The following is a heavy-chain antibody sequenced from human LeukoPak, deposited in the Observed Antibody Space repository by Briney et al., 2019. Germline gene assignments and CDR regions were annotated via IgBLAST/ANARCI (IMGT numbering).Heavy chain of an antibody. J-gene: IGHJ6*02. CDR1: GFTFSDYH. CDR3: ARDQAADKRAMDV. V-gene: IGHV3-11*05. Sequence: GGSLRLSCVATGFTFSDYHMIRLRQAPGKGLEWLSYLTDSSGFTNYADSVKGRFTISRDNAKNSLYLQMNSLRADDTAVYYCARDQAADKRAMDVWGQGTTVTVSS. D-gene: IGHD6-13*01. CDR2: LTDSSGFT.